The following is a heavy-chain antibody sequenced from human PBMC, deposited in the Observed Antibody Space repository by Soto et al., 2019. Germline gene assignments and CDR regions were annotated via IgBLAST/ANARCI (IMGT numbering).Heavy chain of an antibody. V-gene: IGHV1-2*04. D-gene: IGHD1-26*01. CDR3: ARGGESWAGKDY. CDR1: GYTFTGYY. J-gene: IGHJ4*02. Sequence: QVQLVQSGAEVKKPGASVKVSCKASGYTFTGYYIHWVRQAPGQGLEWMGWINPNSGSTNYAQKFQDWVTMTRDTSSSTAYMELSRMRSDDTAVYYCARGGESWAGKDYWGQGTLVTVSS. CDR2: INPNSGST.